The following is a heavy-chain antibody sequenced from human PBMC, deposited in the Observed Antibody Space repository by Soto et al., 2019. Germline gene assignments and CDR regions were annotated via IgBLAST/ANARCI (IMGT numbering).Heavy chain of an antibody. V-gene: IGHV3-74*01. Sequence: GGSLRLSCAASGFTFSSYWMHWVRQAPGKVLVWVSRINSDGSSTSYADSVKGRFTISRDNAKNTLYLQMNSLRAEDTAVYYCASIVATIRDYWGQGTLVTVSS. J-gene: IGHJ4*02. CDR1: GFTFSSYW. CDR3: ASIVATIRDY. CDR2: INSDGSST. D-gene: IGHD5-12*01.